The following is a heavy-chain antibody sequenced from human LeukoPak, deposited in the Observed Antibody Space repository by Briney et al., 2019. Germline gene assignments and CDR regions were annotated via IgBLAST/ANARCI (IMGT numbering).Heavy chain of an antibody. CDR2: IDTSTGRT. CDR1: GFTFSSSP. CDR3: AKDPTAWVGAFDY. V-gene: IGHV3-23*01. J-gene: IGHJ4*02. Sequence: GGSLRLSCAASGFTFSSSPMSWVRQAPEEGLEWVSTIDTSTGRTYYADSVKGRFTISRDNSKNTLYLQMNNLRAEDTAIYYCAKDPTAWVGAFDYWGQGTLVTVSS. D-gene: IGHD1-26*01.